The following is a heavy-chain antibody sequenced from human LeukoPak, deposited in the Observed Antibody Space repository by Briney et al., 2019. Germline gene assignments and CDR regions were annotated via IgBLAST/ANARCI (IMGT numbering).Heavy chain of an antibody. V-gene: IGHV1-18*01. CDR1: GYTFTSYG. Sequence: GASVKVSCKASGYTFTSYGINWVRKAPGQGLEWMGWISAYNVNTNYAQKFQGRVTMTTDTSTSTAYMELRSLRSDDTAVYYCARNGGAVTTEDYYMDVWGKGTTVTVSS. CDR2: ISAYNVNT. CDR3: ARNGGAVTTEDYYMDV. J-gene: IGHJ6*03. D-gene: IGHD4-17*01.